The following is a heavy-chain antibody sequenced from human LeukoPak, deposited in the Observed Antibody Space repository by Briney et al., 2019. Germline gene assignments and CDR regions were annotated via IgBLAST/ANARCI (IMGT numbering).Heavy chain of an antibody. V-gene: IGHV3-30-3*01. Sequence: GRSLRLSCAASGFTFSSYAMHWVRQAPGKGLEWVAVISYDGSNKYYADSVEGRFTISRDNSKNTLYLQMNSLRAEDTAVYYCARGRQGYYDSSGYYPWYFDYWGQGTLVTVSS. CDR1: GFTFSSYA. CDR3: ARGRQGYYDSSGYYPWYFDY. CDR2: ISYDGSNK. D-gene: IGHD3-22*01. J-gene: IGHJ4*02.